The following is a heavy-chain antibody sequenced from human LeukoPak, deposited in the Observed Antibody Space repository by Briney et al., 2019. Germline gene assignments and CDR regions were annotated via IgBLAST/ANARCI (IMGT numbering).Heavy chain of an antibody. CDR3: ARGDSYGLSDY. CDR2: VNHSGST. Sequence: SETLSLTCAVYGGSFSGYYWSWIRQPPGKGLEWIGEVNHSGSTNYNPSLKSRVTISVDTSKNQFSLKLSSVTAADTAVYYCARGDSYGLSDYWGQGTLATVSS. CDR1: GGSFSGYY. D-gene: IGHD5-18*01. J-gene: IGHJ4*02. V-gene: IGHV4-34*01.